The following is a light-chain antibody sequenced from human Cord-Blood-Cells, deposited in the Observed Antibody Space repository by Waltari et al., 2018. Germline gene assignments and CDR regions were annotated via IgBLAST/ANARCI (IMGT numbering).Light chain of an antibody. CDR2: RNK. CDR3: AAWDDSPV. V-gene: IGLV1-47*01. CDR1: SSNIGSTY. J-gene: IGLJ2*01. Sequence: QSVLTQPPSASGTPGQRVTISCSGSSSNIGSTYVYWYQPLPGTAPTLLISRNKQRPSGGPARFSGSKSGTSSSLAISGLRSEDEADYYCAAWDDSPVFGGGTKLTVL.